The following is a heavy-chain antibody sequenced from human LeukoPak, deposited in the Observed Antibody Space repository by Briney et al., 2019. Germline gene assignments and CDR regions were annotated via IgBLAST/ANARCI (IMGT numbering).Heavy chain of an antibody. V-gene: IGHV4-59*08. CDR2: IHYSGST. D-gene: IGHD2-2*01. CDR3: ARRLGGTSTGFDY. Sequence: PSETLSLTCTLSGGSISSYYWSWIRPPPGKGLEWIGSIHYSGSTTYNPSLKSRVTISVDTSKNKFSLKLSCVTAADTAVYYCARRLGGTSTGFDYWGQGTLVTVCS. J-gene: IGHJ4*02. CDR1: GGSISSYY.